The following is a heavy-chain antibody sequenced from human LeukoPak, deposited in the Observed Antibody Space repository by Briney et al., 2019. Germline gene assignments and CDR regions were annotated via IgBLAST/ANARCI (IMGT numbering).Heavy chain of an antibody. CDR1: GGSINSYY. CDR3: ASSSSSWTRGGYFDY. Sequence: PSETLSLTCTVSGGSINSYYWSWIRQPLGKGLEWIGYIYYSGSTNYNPSLKSRVTISVDTSKNQFSLKLSSVTAADTAVYYCASSSSSWTRGGYFDYWGQGTLVTVSS. D-gene: IGHD6-13*01. CDR2: IYYSGST. V-gene: IGHV4-59*08. J-gene: IGHJ4*02.